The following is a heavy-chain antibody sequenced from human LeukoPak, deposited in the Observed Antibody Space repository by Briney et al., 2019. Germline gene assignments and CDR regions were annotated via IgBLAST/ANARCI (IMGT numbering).Heavy chain of an antibody. Sequence: SETLSLTCTVSGGPISSCYWSWIRQPPGKGLEWIGYIYYSGSTNYNPSLKSRVTISVDTSKNQFSLQLSSVTAADTAVYYCARGAVAVAGRGSHFDNWGQGALVTVSS. CDR1: GGPISSCY. V-gene: IGHV4-59*08. D-gene: IGHD6-19*01. J-gene: IGHJ4*02. CDR3: ARGAVAVAGRGSHFDN. CDR2: IYYSGST.